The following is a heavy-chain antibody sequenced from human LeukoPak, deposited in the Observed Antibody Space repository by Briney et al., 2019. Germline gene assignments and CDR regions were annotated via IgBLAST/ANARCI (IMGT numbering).Heavy chain of an antibody. D-gene: IGHD3-22*01. V-gene: IGHV4-4*07. Sequence: SETLSLTCTVSGGSISSYYWSWIRQPAGKGLEWIGRIYTSGSITYNPSLKSRVSMSVDTSKNQFSLKLSSVTAADTAVYYCTRVMDYYDGSGYPPPAAADYWGQGTLVTVSS. CDR2: IYTSGSI. J-gene: IGHJ4*02. CDR3: TRVMDYYDGSGYPPPAAADY. CDR1: GGSISSYY.